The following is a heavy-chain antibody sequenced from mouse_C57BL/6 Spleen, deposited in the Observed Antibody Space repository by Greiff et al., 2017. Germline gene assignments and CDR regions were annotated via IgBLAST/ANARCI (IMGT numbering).Heavy chain of an antibody. Sequence: EVQLVESGGGLVQPGGSLSLSCAASGFTFTDYYMSWVRQPPGQALEWLGFIRNKANGYTTEYSASVKGRFTISRDNSQSILYLQMNALRADDSATYYGARYTLEFITTVYYFDYWGQGTTLTVSS. CDR3: ARYTLEFITTVYYFDY. J-gene: IGHJ2*01. CDR2: IRNKANGYTT. V-gene: IGHV7-3*01. D-gene: IGHD1-1*01. CDR1: GFTFTDYY.